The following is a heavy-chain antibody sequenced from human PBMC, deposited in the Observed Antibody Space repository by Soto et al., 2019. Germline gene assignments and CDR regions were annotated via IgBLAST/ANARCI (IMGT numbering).Heavy chain of an antibody. CDR3: AREESYGPRDYFDY. J-gene: IGHJ4*02. V-gene: IGHV1-69*13. D-gene: IGHD3-10*01. CDR1: GGTFSSYS. CDR2: IIPIFGTE. Sequence: SVKVSCKASGGTFSSYSISWVRHAPGQGLEWMGGIIPIFGTENYAQKFQGRVTITADESTSTAYMELSSLRSEDTAVYYCAREESYGPRDYFDYWGQGTLVTVSS.